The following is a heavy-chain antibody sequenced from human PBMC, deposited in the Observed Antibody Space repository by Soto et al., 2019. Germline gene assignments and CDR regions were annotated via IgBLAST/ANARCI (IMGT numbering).Heavy chain of an antibody. Sequence: LSLTCTVSGGSISSNYWTWIRQPPGKGLEWIGYVYNSGSTNYNPSLKSRVTISEDTSKSQFSLKVNSMTAADTAVYYCARYRREAVAGYTLDNWGQGMLVTVSS. D-gene: IGHD6-13*01. CDR1: GGSISSNY. CDR3: ARYRREAVAGYTLDN. J-gene: IGHJ4*02. V-gene: IGHV4-59*01. CDR2: VYNSGST.